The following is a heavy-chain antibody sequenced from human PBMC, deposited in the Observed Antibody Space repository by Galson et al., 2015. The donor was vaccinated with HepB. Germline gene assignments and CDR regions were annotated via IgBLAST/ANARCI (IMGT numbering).Heavy chain of an antibody. CDR1: GGSFSGSY. J-gene: IGHJ6*02. V-gene: IGHV4-34*01. CDR3: ARGFGNSFGYGYYYDGMDV. Sequence: ETLSLTCAVYGGSFSGSYWSWIRQSPGKGLKWIGEVNHSGSTNYNPSLKSRVTLSVDTSKNQFSLKLTSVTAADTAVYYCARGFGNSFGYGYYYDGMDVWGQGTTVTVSS. D-gene: IGHD5-18*01. CDR2: VNHSGST.